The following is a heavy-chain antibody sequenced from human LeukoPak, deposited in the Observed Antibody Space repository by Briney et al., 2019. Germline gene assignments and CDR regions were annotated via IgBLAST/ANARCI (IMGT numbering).Heavy chain of an antibody. V-gene: IGHV1-2*02. J-gene: IGHJ4*02. CDR2: INPNSGGT. CDR3: ARDARSGYSYGPKVDY. Sequence: GGSVTVSCKASGYTFTGYYMHWVRQAPGQGLEWMGWINPNSGGTNYAQKFQGRVTMTRDTSISTAYMELSRLRSDDTAVYYCARDARSGYSYGPKVDYWGQGTLVTVSS. CDR1: GYTFTGYY. D-gene: IGHD5-18*01.